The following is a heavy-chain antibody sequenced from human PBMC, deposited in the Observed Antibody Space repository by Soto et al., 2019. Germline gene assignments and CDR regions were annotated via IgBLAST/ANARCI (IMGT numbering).Heavy chain of an antibody. CDR2: IIPIFGTA. J-gene: IGHJ6*02. D-gene: IGHD2-2*01. CDR3: ARARRIVVVPAAPYTYGMEDYYGMDV. CDR1: GGTFSSYA. V-gene: IGHV1-69*13. Sequence: SVKVSCKASGGTFSSYAISWVRQAPGQGLEWMGGIIPIFGTANYAQKFQGRVTITADESTSTAYMELSSLRSEDTAVYYCARARRIVVVPAAPYTYGMEDYYGMDVWGQGTTVTVSS.